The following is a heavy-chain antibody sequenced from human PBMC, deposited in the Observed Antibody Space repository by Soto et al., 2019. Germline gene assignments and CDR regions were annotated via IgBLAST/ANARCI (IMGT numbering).Heavy chain of an antibody. J-gene: IGHJ5*02. CDR1: GGSFSSGSYY. V-gene: IGHV4-39*01. CDR3: ARPLSWTTVTTFSSRDP. Sequence: PSETLSLTCTVSGGSFSSGSYYWGWIRQPPGKGLEWIGSIHESGTTYYNPSLNSRVTISVDTSKNQFSLKLSSVTAADTAVYYCARPLSWTTVTTFSSRDPWGQGTLVTVSS. CDR2: IHESGTT. D-gene: IGHD4-17*01.